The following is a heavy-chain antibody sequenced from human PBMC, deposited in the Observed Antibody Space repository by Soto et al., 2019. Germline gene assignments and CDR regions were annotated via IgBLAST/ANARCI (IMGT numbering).Heavy chain of an antibody. CDR2: IDPSDSYT. Sequence: EVQLVQSGAEVKKPGESLRISCKGSGYSFTSYWISWVRQMPGKGLEWMGRIDPSDSYTNYSPSFQGHVTISADKSISTAYLQWSSLKASDTAMYYCARRSAAGTPAYYYYYGMDVWGQGTTVTVSS. V-gene: IGHV5-10-1*03. D-gene: IGHD6-13*01. J-gene: IGHJ6*02. CDR1: GYSFTSYW. CDR3: ARRSAAGTPAYYYYYGMDV.